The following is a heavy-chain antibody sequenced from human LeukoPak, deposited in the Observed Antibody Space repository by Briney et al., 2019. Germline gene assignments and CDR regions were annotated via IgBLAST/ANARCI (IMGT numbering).Heavy chain of an antibody. Sequence: PETLSLTCTVSGGSISSSSYYWGWIRQPPGKGLEWIGSIYYSGSTYYNPSLKSRVTISVDTSKNQFSLKLSSVTAADTAVYYCASSDSGWYRRVDYWGQGTLVTVSS. CDR3: ASSDSGWYRRVDY. V-gene: IGHV4-39*01. CDR2: IYYSGST. D-gene: IGHD6-19*01. CDR1: GGSISSSSYY. J-gene: IGHJ4*02.